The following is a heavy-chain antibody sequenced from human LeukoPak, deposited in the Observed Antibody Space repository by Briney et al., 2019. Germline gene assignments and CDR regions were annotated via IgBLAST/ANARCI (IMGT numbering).Heavy chain of an antibody. V-gene: IGHV3-30*02. J-gene: IGHJ4*02. CDR1: GFTFSSYG. D-gene: IGHD4-11*01. CDR3: AKDLLYSNYEPGYFDY. Sequence: PGGSLRLSCAASGFTFSSYGMHWVRQAPGKGLEGVAFIRYDGSNKYYADSVKGRFTISRDNSKNTLYLQMNSLRAEDTAVYYCAKDLLYSNYEPGYFDYWGQGTLVTVSS. CDR2: IRYDGSNK.